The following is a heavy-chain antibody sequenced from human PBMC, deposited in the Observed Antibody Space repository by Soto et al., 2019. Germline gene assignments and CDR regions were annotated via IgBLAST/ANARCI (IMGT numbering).Heavy chain of an antibody. V-gene: IGHV4-31*03. D-gene: IGHD5-18*01. CDR1: GGSISSEGYY. Sequence: SETLSLTCTVSGGSISSEGYYWSWFRQLPGKGLEWIGDIYYSGSLYYKPSLKSRLTISGDASKNQFSLKLSSVTAADTALYYCARGKGYSYGPYYFDYWGQGTLVTVSS. CDR2: IYYSGSL. J-gene: IGHJ4*02. CDR3: ARGKGYSYGPYYFDY.